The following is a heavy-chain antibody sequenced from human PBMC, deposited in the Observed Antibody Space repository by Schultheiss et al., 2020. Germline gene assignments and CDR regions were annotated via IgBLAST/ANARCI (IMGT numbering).Heavy chain of an antibody. J-gene: IGHJ5*02. Sequence: SETLSLTCTVSGGSISSGDYYWSWIRQPPGKGLEWIGNIHSSGYTTYRPSLKSRVAMSLDTSKNHFSLKLTSMTAADTAIYYCARVTNDYGGNLVDHWGRGSRVTVSS. CDR2: IHSSGYT. V-gene: IGHV4-61*03. D-gene: IGHD4-23*01. CDR1: GGSISSGDYY. CDR3: ARVTNDYGGNLVDH.